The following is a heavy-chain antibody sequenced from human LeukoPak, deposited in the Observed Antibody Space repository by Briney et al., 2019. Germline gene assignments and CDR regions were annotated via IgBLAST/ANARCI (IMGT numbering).Heavy chain of an antibody. CDR2: IVVGSGNT. Sequence: ASVKVSCKASGFTFTSSAVQWVRQARGQRLEWIGWIVVGSGNTNYAQKFQERVTITRDMSTSTAYMELSSLRSEDTAVYYCARGQGGIVVVPAALTEGNWFDPWGQGTLVTVSS. CDR3: ARGQGGIVVVPAALTEGNWFDP. CDR1: GFTFTSSA. D-gene: IGHD2-2*01. V-gene: IGHV1-58*01. J-gene: IGHJ5*02.